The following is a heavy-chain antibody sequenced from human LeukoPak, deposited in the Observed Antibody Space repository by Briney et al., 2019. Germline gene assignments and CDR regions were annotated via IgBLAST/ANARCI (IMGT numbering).Heavy chain of an antibody. CDR3: ARRGIGLVMDY. CDR2: ISSTGST. CDR1: GGSISRYL. Sequence: PSETLSLTCTVSGGSISRYLWSWIRQPPGKGLEWIGYISSTGSTNCNPSLKSRVTISVDPSKNQFSLRLSSVTAADTAVYYCARRGIGLVMDYWGQGTLVTVSS. D-gene: IGHD3-9*01. J-gene: IGHJ4*02. V-gene: IGHV4-59*01.